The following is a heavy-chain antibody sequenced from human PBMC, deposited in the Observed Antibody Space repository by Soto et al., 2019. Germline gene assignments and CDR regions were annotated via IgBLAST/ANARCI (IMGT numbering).Heavy chain of an antibody. V-gene: IGHV4-39*01. Sequence: SETLSLTSTVSGGSIIGLSYCRSLIRQPPGKGLEWIGSIYYSGSTYYNPSLKSRVTISVDTSKNQFSLKLSSVPAADTAVYYCARHSGYRYGYPYWLDPRGQGTLVTVSS. CDR3: ARHSGYRYGYPYWLDP. CDR1: GGSIIGLSYC. CDR2: IYYSGST. D-gene: IGHD5-18*01. J-gene: IGHJ5*02.